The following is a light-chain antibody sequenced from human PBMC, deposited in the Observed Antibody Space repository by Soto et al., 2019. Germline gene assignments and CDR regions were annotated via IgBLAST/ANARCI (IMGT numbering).Light chain of an antibody. CDR2: GSS. CDR3: QQYGSSPGLFT. Sequence: EIVLTQSPGTLSLSPGERATLSCRASQSVSSNYLAWYQQTAGQAPRLLIYGSSSRATGIPDRFSGSGSGTEFTLASSRMEPEDFELYFCQQYGSSPGLFTFGPGPKVDFK. CDR1: QSVSSNY. V-gene: IGKV3-20*01. J-gene: IGKJ3*01.